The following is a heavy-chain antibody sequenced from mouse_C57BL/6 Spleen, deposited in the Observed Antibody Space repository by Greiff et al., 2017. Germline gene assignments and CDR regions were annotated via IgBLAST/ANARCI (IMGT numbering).Heavy chain of an antibody. J-gene: IGHJ2*01. CDR3: ARLTGTVFDY. CDR1: GYSFTSYY. V-gene: IGHV1-66*01. Sequence: VQLQQSGPELVKPGASVKISCKASGYSFTSYYIHWVKQRPGQGLEWIGWIYPGSGNTKYNEKFKGKATLTADTSSSTSSMQLSSLTSEDSAVYYCARLTGTVFDYWRQGTTLTVSS. D-gene: IGHD4-1*01. CDR2: IYPGSGNT.